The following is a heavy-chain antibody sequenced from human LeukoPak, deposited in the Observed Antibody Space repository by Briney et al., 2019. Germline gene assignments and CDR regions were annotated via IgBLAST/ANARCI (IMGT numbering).Heavy chain of an antibody. CDR1: GFTFSSYS. CDR2: ISSSSSYI. Sequence: GSLRLSCAASGFTFSSYSMNWVRQAPGKGLEWVSSISSSSSYIYYADSVKGRFTISRDNAKNSLYLQMNSLRAEDTAVYYCARGIASFPDPADYWGQGTLVTVSS. D-gene: IGHD1-26*01. CDR3: ARGIASFPDPADY. V-gene: IGHV3-21*01. J-gene: IGHJ4*02.